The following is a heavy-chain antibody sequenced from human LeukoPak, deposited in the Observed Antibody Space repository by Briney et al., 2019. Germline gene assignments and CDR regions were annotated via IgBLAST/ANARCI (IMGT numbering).Heavy chain of an antibody. Sequence: GGSLRLSCAASGFIFSTYGMQGVRQAPGKGLEGVAAISYEGSIKYYADSVQGRFTIYKDNSKNTLYMQMNSLRVEDTGVYYGATIEAVRFHYWGQGPLVTVSS. J-gene: IGHJ4*02. CDR1: GFIFSTYG. D-gene: IGHD3-10*02. V-gene: IGHV3-30*03. CDR3: ATIEAVRFHY. CDR2: ISYEGSIK.